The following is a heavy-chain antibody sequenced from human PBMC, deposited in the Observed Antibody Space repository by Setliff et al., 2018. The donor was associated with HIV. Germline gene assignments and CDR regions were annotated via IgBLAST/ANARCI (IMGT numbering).Heavy chain of an antibody. Sequence: SETLSLTCTVSGVSITSYYWNWIRQSPVTGLEWIEYIFDSGTTKYNPSVTSWVTISVDASKNQVFLQLISVTAADMAVYYCARQGGYNSPLMVWGQGKLVTVSS. D-gene: IGHD3-10*01. J-gene: IGHJ4*02. CDR2: IFDSGTT. CDR1: GVSITSYY. V-gene: IGHV4-59*08. CDR3: ARQGGYNSPLMV.